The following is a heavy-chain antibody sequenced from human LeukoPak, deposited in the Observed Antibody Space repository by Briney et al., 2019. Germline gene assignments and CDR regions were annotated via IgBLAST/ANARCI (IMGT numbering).Heavy chain of an antibody. CDR1: GGSISSSSYY. CDR3: AEGVAGGAEYFQH. Sequence: SETLSLTCTVSGGSISSSSYYWGWIRQPPGKGLEWIGSIYYSGSTYYNPSLKSRVTISVDTSKNQFSLKLSSVTAADTAVYYCAEGVAGGAEYFQHWGQGTLVTVSS. J-gene: IGHJ1*01. V-gene: IGHV4-39*07. CDR2: IYYSGST. D-gene: IGHD6-19*01.